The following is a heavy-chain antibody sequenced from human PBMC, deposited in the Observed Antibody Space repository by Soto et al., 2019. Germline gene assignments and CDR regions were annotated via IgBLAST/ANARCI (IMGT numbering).Heavy chain of an antibody. CDR1: GGTFSSYA. J-gene: IGHJ3*02. D-gene: IGHD3-22*01. V-gene: IGHV1-69*13. CDR3: ARYYYDSSGLDAFDI. Sequence: GAAVKVSCKASGGTFSSYAISWVRQAPGQGLEWMGGIIPIFGTANYAQKFQGRVTITADESTSTAYMELSSLRSEDTAVYYCARYYYDSSGLDAFDIWGQGTMVTVS. CDR2: IIPIFGTA.